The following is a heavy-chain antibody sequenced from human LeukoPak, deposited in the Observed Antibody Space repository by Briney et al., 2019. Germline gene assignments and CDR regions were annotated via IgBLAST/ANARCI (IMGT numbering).Heavy chain of an antibody. Sequence: GESLKISCKGSGYRFTSYWIGWVRQMPGKGLEWMGFIYPGDSDTRYSPSFQGQVTISADKSMSTAYLQWSSLKTSDTAMYYCARRRGRYSGDAFDIWGQGTMVTVSS. CDR3: ARRRGRYSGDAFDI. V-gene: IGHV5-51*01. J-gene: IGHJ3*02. CDR2: IYPGDSDT. CDR1: GYRFTSYW. D-gene: IGHD1-26*01.